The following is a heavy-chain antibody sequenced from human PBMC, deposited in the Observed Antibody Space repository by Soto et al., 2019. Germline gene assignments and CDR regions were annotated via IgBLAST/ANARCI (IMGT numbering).Heavy chain of an antibody. CDR3: ARDPQYYDILTGRDLDY. Sequence: ASVKVSCKASGYTFTSYGISWVRQAPGQGLEWMGWISAYNGNTNYAQKLQGRVTMTTDTSTSTAYMELRSLRSDDTAVYYCARDPQYYDILTGRDLDYWGQGTLVTVSS. CDR2: ISAYNGNT. J-gene: IGHJ4*02. V-gene: IGHV1-18*01. D-gene: IGHD3-9*01. CDR1: GYTFTSYG.